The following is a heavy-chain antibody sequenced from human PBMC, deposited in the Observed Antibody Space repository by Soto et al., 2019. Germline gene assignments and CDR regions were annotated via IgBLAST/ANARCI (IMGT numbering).Heavy chain of an antibody. CDR3: ARGRPNPRNNYDDYVWGSNRYTNYFDY. D-gene: IGHD3-16*02. CDR2: IHPSGST. J-gene: IGHJ4*02. V-gene: IGHV4-34*02. CDR1: GGSFSGYY. Sequence: QVQLQQWGAGLLKPSETLSLTCAVYGGSFSGYYWTWIRQPPGKGLEWIGEIHPSGSTNYNPSLKSRVTISADTSKNQFSLKLTSVTAADTAVYYCARGRPNPRNNYDDYVWGSNRYTNYFDYWGQGTLVTVSS.